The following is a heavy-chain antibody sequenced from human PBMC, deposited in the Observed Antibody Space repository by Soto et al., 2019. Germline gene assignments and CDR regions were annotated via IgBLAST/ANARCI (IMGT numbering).Heavy chain of an antibody. J-gene: IGHJ4*02. V-gene: IGHV4-31*03. Sequence: SETLSLTCTVSGGSISSGGYYWSWIRQHPGKGLEWIGYIYYSGSTYYNPSLKSRVTISVDTSKNQFSLKLSSVTAADTAVYYCAKIFGESTLSYFDSWGQGSLVTVSS. CDR3: AKIFGESTLSYFDS. CDR1: GGSISSGGYY. D-gene: IGHD3-10*01. CDR2: IYYSGST.